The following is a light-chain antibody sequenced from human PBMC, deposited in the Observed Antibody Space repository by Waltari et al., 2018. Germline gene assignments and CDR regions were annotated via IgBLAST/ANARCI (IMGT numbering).Light chain of an antibody. V-gene: IGLV1-51*01. J-gene: IGLJ3*02. CDR2: DNQ. CDR3: KTWNPTLSAVV. CDR1: SSDIGVSF. Sequence: QSALTQPPSVSAAPGQKVTISCSGSSSDIGVSFVSWYQHLPGIAPKLLIYDNQARPSGIPDRFSGSKSGTSATLAITGLQTGDEADYYCKTWNPTLSAVVFGGGTKLTVL.